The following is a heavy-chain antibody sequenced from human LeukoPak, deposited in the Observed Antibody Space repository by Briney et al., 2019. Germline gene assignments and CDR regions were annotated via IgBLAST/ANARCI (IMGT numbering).Heavy chain of an antibody. CDR3: SVITIFGVVIGGKTFDI. Sequence: SSVKVSCKASGYTFTGCYMHWVRQSPGQGLEWVGWINANSCATNYVHKFQGRVTMTKDTALNTAYMELSRLGSDDRAMYYCSVITIFGVVIGGKTFDIWGQGTMVTVSS. CDR1: GYTFTGCY. V-gene: IGHV1-2*02. J-gene: IGHJ3*02. D-gene: IGHD3-3*01. CDR2: INANSCAT.